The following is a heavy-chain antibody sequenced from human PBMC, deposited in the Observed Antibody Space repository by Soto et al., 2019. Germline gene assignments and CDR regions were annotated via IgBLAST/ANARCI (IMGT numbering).Heavy chain of an antibody. CDR3: ARWYYDFWSGYPLDYGMGV. V-gene: IGHV1-2*02. D-gene: IGHD3-3*01. J-gene: IGHJ6*02. Sequence: ASVKVSCKASGYTFTGYYMHWVRQAPGQGLEWMGWINPNSGGTNYAQKFQGRVTMTRDTSISTAYMELSRLRSDDTAVYYCARWYYDFWSGYPLDYGMGVWGQGTTVTVSS. CDR1: GYTFTGYY. CDR2: INPNSGGT.